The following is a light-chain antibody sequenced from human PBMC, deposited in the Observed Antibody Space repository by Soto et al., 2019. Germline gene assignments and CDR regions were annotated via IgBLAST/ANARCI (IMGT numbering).Light chain of an antibody. CDR3: GGWDDSLSGPV. Sequence: QSVLTQPPSASGTPGQRVLISCSGSRSNIGTNYVYWYRQFPGTAPKLLIQRNNQRPSGVPARFSGSKSGTSASLAISGLRSEDEADYYCGGWDDSLSGPVFGGGTKVTVL. J-gene: IGLJ2*01. V-gene: IGLV1-47*01. CDR1: RSNIGTNY. CDR2: RNN.